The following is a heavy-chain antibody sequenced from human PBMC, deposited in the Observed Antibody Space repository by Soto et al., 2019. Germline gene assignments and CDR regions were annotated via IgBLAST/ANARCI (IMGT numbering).Heavy chain of an antibody. CDR1: GFTFSSYG. V-gene: IGHV3-30*18. J-gene: IGHJ4*02. Sequence: GGSLRLSCAASGFTFSSYGMHWVRQAPGKGLEWVAVISYDGSNKYYADSVKGRFTISRDNSKNTLYLQMNSLRAEDTAVYYCAKDVLLWFGELLSPFDFDYWGQGT. D-gene: IGHD3-10*01. CDR2: ISYDGSNK. CDR3: AKDVLLWFGELLSPFDFDY.